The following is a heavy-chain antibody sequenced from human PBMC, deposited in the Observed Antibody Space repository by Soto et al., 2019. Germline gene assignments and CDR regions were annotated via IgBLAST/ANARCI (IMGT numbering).Heavy chain of an antibody. V-gene: IGHV3-23*01. CDR3: ATTPIMVYAVDY. CDR2: ISGSGGST. Sequence: PGGSLRLSCAASGFTFSSYAMSWVRQAPGKGLEWVSAISGSGGSTYYADSVKGRFTISRDNSKNTLYLQMNSLRAEDTAVYYCATTPIMVYAVDYWGQGTLVPVSS. D-gene: IGHD2-8*01. J-gene: IGHJ4*02. CDR1: GFTFSSYA.